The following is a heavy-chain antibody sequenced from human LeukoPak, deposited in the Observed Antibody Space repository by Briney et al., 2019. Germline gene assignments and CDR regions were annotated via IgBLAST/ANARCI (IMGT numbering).Heavy chain of an antibody. D-gene: IGHD4-17*01. J-gene: IGHJ4*02. V-gene: IGHV5-51*01. Sequence: LEWMGIIYPGDSDTRYSPSFQGQVTISADKSISTAYLQWSSLKASDTAMYYCARSGDYGDYWGQGTLVTVSS. CDR2: IYPGDSDT. CDR3: ARSGDYGDY.